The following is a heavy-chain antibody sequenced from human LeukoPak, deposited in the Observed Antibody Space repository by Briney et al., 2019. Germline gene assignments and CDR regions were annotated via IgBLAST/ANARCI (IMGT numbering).Heavy chain of an antibody. D-gene: IGHD3-9*01. CDR2: FDPEDGET. J-gene: IGHJ4*02. V-gene: IGHV1-24*01. Sequence: RASVKVSCKGSGYTLIELSMHWVQQTPGKGLEWVGGFDPEDGETIYAQKFQGRVTMTEDTSTDTAYMELTSLRSEDTAVYYCATVGGLDILTGYPRDYWGQGTLVTVSS. CDR3: ATVGGLDILTGYPRDY. CDR1: GYTLIELS.